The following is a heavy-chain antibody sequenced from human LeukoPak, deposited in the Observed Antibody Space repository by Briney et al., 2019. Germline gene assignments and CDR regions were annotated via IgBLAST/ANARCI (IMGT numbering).Heavy chain of an antibody. Sequence: TSETLSLTCTVSGGSISSYYWSWIRQPPGKGLEWIENIYYSGSANHNPSLKSRVTISRDTSKNQFSLKLTSVTTADTAVYYCARAGGVKTAALDLDYWGQGTLVTVSS. J-gene: IGHJ4*02. CDR1: GGSISSYY. CDR2: IYYSGSA. D-gene: IGHD6-25*01. V-gene: IGHV4-59*01. CDR3: ARAGGVKTAALDLDY.